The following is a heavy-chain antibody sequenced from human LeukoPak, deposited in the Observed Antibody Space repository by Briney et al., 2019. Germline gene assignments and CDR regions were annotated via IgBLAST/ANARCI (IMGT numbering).Heavy chain of an antibody. J-gene: IGHJ4*02. CDR3: ARAENYYGSGSYVPYDY. Sequence: ASVKVSCKASGYTFTGYYMHWVRQAPGQGLEWMGWINPNSGGTNYAQKFQGRVTMTRDTSTSTAYMELSRLRSDDTAVYYCARAENYYGSGSYVPYDYWGQGTLVTVSS. CDR2: INPNSGGT. CDR1: GYTFTGYY. D-gene: IGHD3-10*01. V-gene: IGHV1-2*02.